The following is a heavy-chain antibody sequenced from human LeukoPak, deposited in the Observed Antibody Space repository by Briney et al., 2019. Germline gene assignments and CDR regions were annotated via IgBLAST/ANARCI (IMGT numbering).Heavy chain of an antibody. CDR3: APGADMWATP. CDR1: GGTFSSYA. V-gene: IGHV1-69*01. J-gene: IGHJ5*02. CDR2: IIPIFGTA. D-gene: IGHD1-26*01. Sequence: GASVKVSCKASGGTFSSYAISWVRQAPGQGLEWMGGIIPIFGTANYAQEFQGRVTITPDESTSTAYMELSSLRSEDTAVYSCAPGADMWATPWGQGTLVTVSS.